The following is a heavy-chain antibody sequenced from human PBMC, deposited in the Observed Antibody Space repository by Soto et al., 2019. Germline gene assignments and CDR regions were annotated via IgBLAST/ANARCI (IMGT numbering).Heavy chain of an antibody. CDR2: IYYSGST. Sequence: SETLSLTCTVSGGSISSYYWSWIRQPPGKGLEWIGYIYYSGSTNYNPSLKSRVTISVDTSKNQFSLKLSSVTAADTAVYYCARVGPLGRNSRPYYFDYWGQGTLVTVSS. V-gene: IGHV4-59*01. CDR3: ARVGPLGRNSRPYYFDY. J-gene: IGHJ4*02. D-gene: IGHD6-6*01. CDR1: GGSISSYY.